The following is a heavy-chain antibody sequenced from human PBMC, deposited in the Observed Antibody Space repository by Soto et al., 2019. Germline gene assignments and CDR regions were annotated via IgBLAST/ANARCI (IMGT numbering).Heavy chain of an antibody. CDR2: IYPGDSDT. V-gene: IGHV5-51*01. CDR3: SRLANSGSYSNGMDV. J-gene: IGHJ6*02. CDR1: GYSFTNYW. Sequence: GESLKISCKGSGYSFTNYWIGWVRQMPGKGLEWMGIIYPGDSDTRYSPSFQGQVTISADKSISTAYLQWSSLKASDTAMYYCSRLANSGSYSNGMDVWGQGTTVTGSS. D-gene: IGHD1-26*01.